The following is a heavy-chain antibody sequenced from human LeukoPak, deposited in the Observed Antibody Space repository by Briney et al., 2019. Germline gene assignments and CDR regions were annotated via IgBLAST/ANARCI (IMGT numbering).Heavy chain of an antibody. Sequence: NPSETLSLTCAVYGGSFSGYYWSWIRQPPGKGLEWIGEINHSGSTNYNPSLKSRFTISVDRPKNRFFLNVTSLTAADTAVYYCARSRQASGLFNSWGQGTLVVVSS. D-gene: IGHD3-10*01. CDR2: INHSGST. CDR1: GGSFSGYY. J-gene: IGHJ5*01. V-gene: IGHV4-34*10. CDR3: ARSRQASGLFNS.